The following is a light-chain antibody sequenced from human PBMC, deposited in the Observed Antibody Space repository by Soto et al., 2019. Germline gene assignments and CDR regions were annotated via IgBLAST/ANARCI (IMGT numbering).Light chain of an antibody. CDR3: QQGGNWPVT. J-gene: IGKJ5*01. Sequence: EIALTQSPATLSLSPGGRATPSRRAKQGVCSYLAWYQQKPGQAPRPLLFDASKRATCIPARFSGSGSGTDFTLTISSLEPDDFAVYYCQQGGNWPVTFGQGTRLEIK. V-gene: IGKV3-11*01. CDR1: QGVCSY. CDR2: DAS.